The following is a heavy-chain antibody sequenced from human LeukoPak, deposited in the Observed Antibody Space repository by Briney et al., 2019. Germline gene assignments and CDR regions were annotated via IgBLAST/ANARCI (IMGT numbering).Heavy chain of an antibody. CDR1: GGSISSYY. V-gene: IGHV4-59*08. CDR3: AGHHPRNTVDF. Sequence: SETLSLTCTVSGGSISSYYWSWIRQPPGKGLEWIAYISDIGSINYNPSLKSRVTISLDTSQNQFSLKLSSVTAADTGVYYCAGHHPRNTVDFWGQGTLVTVSS. J-gene: IGHJ4*02. CDR2: ISDIGSI. D-gene: IGHD2/OR15-2a*01.